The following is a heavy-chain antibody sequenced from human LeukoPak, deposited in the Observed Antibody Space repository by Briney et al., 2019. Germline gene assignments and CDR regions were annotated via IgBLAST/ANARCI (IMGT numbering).Heavy chain of an antibody. CDR1: GFTFSSFN. J-gene: IGHJ3*01. D-gene: IGHD4/OR15-4a*01. CDR3: ARYGGNAFDV. CDR2: ISSGSSYI. V-gene: IGHV3-21*01. Sequence: PGGSLRLSCAASGFTFSSFNMNWVRQAPGKGLEWVSSISSGSSYIYYADSVKGRFTISRDNAKNSLYLQMNRLRAEDTAQYYCARYGGNAFDVWGQGTMVTVSS.